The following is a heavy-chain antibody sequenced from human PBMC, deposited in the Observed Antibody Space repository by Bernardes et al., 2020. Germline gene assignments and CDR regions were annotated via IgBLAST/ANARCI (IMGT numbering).Heavy chain of an antibody. V-gene: IGHV4-59*01. CDR3: ARLGSYDYIGGPYPEPKWFDA. Sequence: LSLTCTVSGDTIKSDYWTWIRQSPGNGLEWIGSVYHTGTTTYNPSLKSRLSILVDSSKTQFSLRLTSVTAADTAVYYCARLGSYDYIGGPYPEPKWFDAWGLGILVTVSS. CDR1: GDTIKSDY. CDR2: VYHTGTT. J-gene: IGHJ5*02. D-gene: IGHD3-16*02.